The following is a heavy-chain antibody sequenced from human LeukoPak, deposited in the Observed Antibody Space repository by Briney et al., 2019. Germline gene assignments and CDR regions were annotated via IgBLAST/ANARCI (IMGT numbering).Heavy chain of an antibody. CDR3: ARVGYNWNDRNWFDP. Sequence: GGSLRLSCAASGFTVSGNYMSWVRQAPGKGLEWVSVIYSGGSTCYADSVKGRFTISRDNSKNALYLQMNSLRAEDTAVYYCARVGYNWNDRNWFDPWGQGTLVTVSS. V-gene: IGHV3-66*01. J-gene: IGHJ5*02. D-gene: IGHD1-1*01. CDR1: GFTVSGNY. CDR2: IYSGGST.